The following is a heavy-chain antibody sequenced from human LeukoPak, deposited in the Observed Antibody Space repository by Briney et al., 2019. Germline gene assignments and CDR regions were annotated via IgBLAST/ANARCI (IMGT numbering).Heavy chain of an antibody. J-gene: IGHJ4*02. D-gene: IGHD3-10*01. CDR2: INPNSGGT. V-gene: IGHV1-2*06. CDR3: ARMSFGGWYYYGSGSSDY. CDR1: GYTFTGYY. Sequence: ASVKVSCKASGYTFTGYYMHWVRHAPGQGLEWMGRINPNSGGTNYAQKFQGRVTMTRDTSISTAYMELSRLRSDDTAVYYCARMSFGGWYYYGSGSSDYWGQGTLVTVSS.